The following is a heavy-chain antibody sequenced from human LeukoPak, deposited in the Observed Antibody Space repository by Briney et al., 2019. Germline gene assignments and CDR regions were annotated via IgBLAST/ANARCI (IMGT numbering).Heavy chain of an antibody. J-gene: IGHJ3*02. CDR1: GYTFTGYY. CDR3: ARDRPHDPDAFDI. V-gene: IGHV1-2*04. CDR2: INPNSGGT. Sequence: ASVKVSCKASGYTFTGYYMHWVRQAPGQGLEWMGWINPNSGGTNYAQKFQGWVTMTRDTSISTAYMELSRLRSDDTAVYYCARDRPHDPDAFDIWGQGTMVTVSS.